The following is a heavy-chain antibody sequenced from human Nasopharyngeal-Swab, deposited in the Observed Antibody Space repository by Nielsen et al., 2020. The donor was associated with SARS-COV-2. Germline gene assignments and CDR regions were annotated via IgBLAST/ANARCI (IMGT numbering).Heavy chain of an antibody. Sequence: GESLKISCAASGFTFSSYGMHWVRQAPGKGLEWVAVISYDGSNKYYADSVKGRFTISRVNSKNTLYLQMNSLRAEDTAVYYCAKDPRDGLLWFGGIYGYFDYWGQGTLVTVSS. J-gene: IGHJ4*02. CDR3: AKDPRDGLLWFGGIYGYFDY. CDR1: GFTFSSYG. V-gene: IGHV3-30*18. D-gene: IGHD3-10*01. CDR2: ISYDGSNK.